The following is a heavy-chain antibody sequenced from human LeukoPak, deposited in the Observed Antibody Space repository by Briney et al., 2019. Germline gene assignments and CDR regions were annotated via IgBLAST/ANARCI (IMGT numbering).Heavy chain of an antibody. J-gene: IGHJ4*02. V-gene: IGHV3-11*04. D-gene: IGHD1-1*01. CDR1: GFTFSDYY. Sequence: GGSLRLSCAASGFTFSDYYMSWIRQAPGKGLEWISYITGSGSTIDYADSVKGRFTISRDNAKNSLYLQMNSLRAEDTAVYYCVRANYWFDYWGQGTLVTVSS. CDR2: ITGSGSTI. CDR3: VRANYWFDY.